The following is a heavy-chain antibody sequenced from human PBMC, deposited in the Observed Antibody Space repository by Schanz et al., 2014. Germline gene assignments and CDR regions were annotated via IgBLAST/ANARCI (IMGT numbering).Heavy chain of an antibody. CDR2: MYINSGST. CDR1: GFTVNTNY. V-gene: IGHV3-53*01. D-gene: IGHD2-21*01. CDR3: AKDGYCGDHCQGSYYGMHV. Sequence: EVQLVESGGGLIQPGGSLRLSCAVSGFTVNTNYMSWVRQAPGKGLEWISSMYINSGSTQYADSVKGRFTITRDIAKNSLSLQMNSLRAEDTAVYYCAKDGYCGDHCQGSYYGMHVWGQGTAVTVS. J-gene: IGHJ6*02.